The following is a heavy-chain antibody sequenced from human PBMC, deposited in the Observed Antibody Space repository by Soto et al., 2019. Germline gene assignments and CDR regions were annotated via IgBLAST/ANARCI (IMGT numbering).Heavy chain of an antibody. CDR3: ERDLVVVAATINYDYYYYGMDV. V-gene: IGHV6-1*01. D-gene: IGHD2-15*01. J-gene: IGHJ6*02. CDR2: TYCRSKWYN. CDR1: GDSVSSNSAA. Sequence: PSQTLSLTCAISGDSVSSNSAAWNWIRQSPSRGLEWLGRTYCRSKWYNDYAVSVKSRITINPDTSKNQFSLQLNSVTPEDTAVYYCERDLVVVAATINYDYYYYGMDVWGQGTTVTVSS.